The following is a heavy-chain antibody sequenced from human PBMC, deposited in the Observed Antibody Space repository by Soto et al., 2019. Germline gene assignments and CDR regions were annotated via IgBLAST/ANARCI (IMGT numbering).Heavy chain of an antibody. D-gene: IGHD6-13*01. Sequence: QVHLVESGGGVVQAGRSLRLSCAASGFSFSAYSMHWVRQAPGKGLEGVAVISSDGSKTYYAGSLKGRFTASRDNSKNLLYLQMNSLRAEDTAVYYCARAGQQVAVVDYWGQGTEVTVSS. V-gene: IGHV3-30-3*01. CDR2: ISSDGSKT. CDR1: GFSFSAYS. J-gene: IGHJ4*02. CDR3: ARAGQQVAVVDY.